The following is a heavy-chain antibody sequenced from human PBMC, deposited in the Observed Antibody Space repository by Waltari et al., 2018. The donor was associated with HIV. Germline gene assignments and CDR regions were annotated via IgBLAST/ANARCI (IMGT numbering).Heavy chain of an antibody. CDR3: YGDYGY. CDR2: INPSGST. CDR1: GGSISSDSAY. V-gene: IGHV4-61*02. D-gene: IGHD4-17*01. Sequence: QVQLQESCPGLVKPSQTLSLTCTVSGGSISSDSAYWNWIRRPAGKGLEWIGRINPSGSTNYNPSRKSRLTISLDTSRNQFSLRLSSVTAADTAVYYCYGDYGYWGQGILVTVSS. J-gene: IGHJ4*02.